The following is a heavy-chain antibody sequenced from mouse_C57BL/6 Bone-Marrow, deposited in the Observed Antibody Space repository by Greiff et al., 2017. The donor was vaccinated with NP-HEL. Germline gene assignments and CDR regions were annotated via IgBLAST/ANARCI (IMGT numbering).Heavy chain of an antibody. J-gene: IGHJ3*01. D-gene: IGHD1-1*01. CDR3: ARQKRSAWFAY. CDR1: GFTFSDYY. CDR2: ISNGGGST. Sequence: EVKLVESGGGLVQPGGSLKLSCAASGFTFSDYYMYWVRQTPEKRLEWVAYISNGGGSTYYPDTVKGRFTISRDNAKNPLYLQMSRLKSEDTAMYYCARQKRSAWFAYWGQGTLVTVSA. V-gene: IGHV5-12*01.